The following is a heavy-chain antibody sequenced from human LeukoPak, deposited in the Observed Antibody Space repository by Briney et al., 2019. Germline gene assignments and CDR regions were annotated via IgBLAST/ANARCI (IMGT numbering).Heavy chain of an antibody. CDR2: IIPIFGTA. J-gene: IGHJ5*02. D-gene: IGHD3-22*01. CDR3: ARVWTSAMIVPLREFDP. Sequence: GASVKVSCKASGGTFSSYAISWVRQAPGQGLEWMGGIIPIFGTANYAQKFQGRVTITTDESTSTAYMELSSLRSEDTAVYYCARVWTSAMIVPLREFDPWGQGTLVTVSS. V-gene: IGHV1-69*05. CDR1: GGTFSSYA.